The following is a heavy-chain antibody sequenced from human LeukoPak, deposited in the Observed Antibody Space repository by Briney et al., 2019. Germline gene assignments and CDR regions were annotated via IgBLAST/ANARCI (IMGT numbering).Heavy chain of an antibody. Sequence: GGSLRLSCAASGFTFSSYWMSWVRQAPGKGLEWVANIKQDGSEKYYVDSVKGRFTISRDNAKNSLYLQMNSLRAEDTAVYYCARDFTYCSSTSCPEDWFDPWGQGTLVTVSS. J-gene: IGHJ5*02. CDR3: ARDFTYCSSTSCPEDWFDP. D-gene: IGHD2-2*01. CDR1: GFTFSSYW. V-gene: IGHV3-7*01. CDR2: IKQDGSEK.